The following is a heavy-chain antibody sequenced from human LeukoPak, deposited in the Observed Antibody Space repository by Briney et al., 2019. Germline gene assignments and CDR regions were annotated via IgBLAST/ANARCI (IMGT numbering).Heavy chain of an antibody. J-gene: IGHJ3*02. Sequence: PSETLSLTCAVYGGSLSDYYWSWIRQPAGKGLEWIGRIYTSGSTNYNPSLKSRVTISVDTSKNQFSLKLSSVTAADTAVYYCARDARGYYYGSGSYSSDAFDIWGQGTMVTVSS. CDR1: GGSLSDYY. CDR3: ARDARGYYYGSGSYSSDAFDI. V-gene: IGHV4-4*07. D-gene: IGHD3-10*01. CDR2: IYTSGST.